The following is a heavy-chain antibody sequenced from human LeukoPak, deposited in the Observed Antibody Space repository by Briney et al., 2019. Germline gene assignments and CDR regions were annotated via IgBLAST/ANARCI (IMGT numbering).Heavy chain of an antibody. CDR3: AHAAGWAAAGTYYFDY. V-gene: IGHV3-23*01. CDR2: ISGSGGST. D-gene: IGHD6-13*01. CDR1: GFTFTSYG. Sequence: PGGSLRLSCAASGFTFTSYGMSWVRQAPGKGLEWVSAISGSGGSTYYADSVKGRFTISRDNSKNTLYLQMNSLRAEDTAVYYCAHAAGWAAAGTYYFDYWGQGTLVTVSS. J-gene: IGHJ4*02.